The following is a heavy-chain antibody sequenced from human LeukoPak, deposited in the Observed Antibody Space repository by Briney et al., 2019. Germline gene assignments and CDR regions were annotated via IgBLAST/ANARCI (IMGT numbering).Heavy chain of an antibody. CDR3: ASHRRSHGSEY. J-gene: IGHJ4*02. CDR1: GGSFEHYF. Sequence: SETLSLTCTVSGGSFEHYFWSWIRQPPGKGLEWVGYVYYSGSTDYSPSLKSRLTISADTSKNQFSLKLSSVTAADTAVYYCASHRRSHGSEYWGQGTLVTVSS. V-gene: IGHV4-59*01. D-gene: IGHD3-10*01. CDR2: VYYSGST.